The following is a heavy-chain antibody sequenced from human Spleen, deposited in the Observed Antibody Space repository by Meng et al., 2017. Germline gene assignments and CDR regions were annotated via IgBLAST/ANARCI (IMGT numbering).Heavy chain of an antibody. CDR1: GGTFSASD. CDR2: IRSKADSFAT. CDR3: TMYASGHI. J-gene: IGHJ3*02. D-gene: IGHD2-8*01. Sequence: GESLKISCAASGGTFSASDIHWVRQASGKGLEWVGRIRSKADSFATAYPASVKGRFAISRDDSKDTAFLQMNSLITEDTAVYYCTMYASGHIWGQGTMVTVSS. V-gene: IGHV3-73*01.